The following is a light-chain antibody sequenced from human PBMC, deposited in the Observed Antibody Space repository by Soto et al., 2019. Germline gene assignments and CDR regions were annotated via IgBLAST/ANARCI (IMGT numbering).Light chain of an antibody. V-gene: IGKV4-1*01. CDR2: WAS. Sequence: DIVMTQSPESLAVSLGERATIHCKSSQNVFYSSNNKNYLAWYQQKPGRPPKLLIYWASSRQSGVPDRFSGSGSGTDFTLIISNLQAEDVAVYFCQQYYSTLSYTFGQGTRLEIK. J-gene: IGKJ2*01. CDR1: QNVFYSSNNKNY. CDR3: QQYYSTLSYT.